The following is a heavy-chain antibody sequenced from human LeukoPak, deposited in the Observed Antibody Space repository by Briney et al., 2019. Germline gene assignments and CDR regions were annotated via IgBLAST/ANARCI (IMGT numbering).Heavy chain of an antibody. CDR1: GFTFSTSG. CDR2: IWPDGSYK. CDR3: ARAVGPFDY. D-gene: IGHD3-16*01. V-gene: IGHV3-33*01. Sequence: QPGRSLRLFCATSGFTFSTSGIHWVSQAPGKGLEWVAAIWPDGSYKYYADSVKGRFTISRDNSKNTVYLQMNTLRDEDTAVYYCARAVGPFDYWGQGTLVTVSS. J-gene: IGHJ4*02.